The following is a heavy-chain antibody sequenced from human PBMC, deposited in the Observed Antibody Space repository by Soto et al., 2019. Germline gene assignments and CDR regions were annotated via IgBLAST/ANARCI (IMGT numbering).Heavy chain of an antibody. CDR1: GFTFSSYA. CDR2: ISGSGGST. J-gene: IGHJ4*02. Sequence: EVQLLESGGGLVQPGGSLRLSCAASGFTFSSYAMSWVRQAPGKGLEWVSAISGSGGSTYYADSVKGRFTISRDNSKNKLYLKMNSMRAEDTAVYYCANDFLYDSSGYLPYFDYWGQGTLVTVSS. D-gene: IGHD3-22*01. V-gene: IGHV3-23*01. CDR3: ANDFLYDSSGYLPYFDY.